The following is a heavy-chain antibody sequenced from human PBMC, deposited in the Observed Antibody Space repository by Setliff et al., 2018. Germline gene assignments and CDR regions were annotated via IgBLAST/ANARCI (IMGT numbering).Heavy chain of an antibody. D-gene: IGHD2-8*01. V-gene: IGHV3-74*01. CDR1: GFRISFREYW. CDR3: ARGHCTTISCFLDH. Sequence: GGSLRLSCAASGFRISFREYWMFWVRQAPGKGLEWVARIDKDGSSTVYADSVKGRFTISRDNAKNSLYLQLDSLRPDDTAFYYCARGHCTTISCFLDHWGQGIMVTVSS. J-gene: IGHJ4*02. CDR2: IDKDGSST.